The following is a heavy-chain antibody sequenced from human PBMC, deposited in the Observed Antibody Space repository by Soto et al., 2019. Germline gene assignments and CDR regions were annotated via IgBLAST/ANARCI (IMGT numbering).Heavy chain of an antibody. D-gene: IGHD3-10*01. V-gene: IGHV3-33*01. Sequence: PGGSLRLSCAASGFTFSSYGMHWVRQAPGKGLEWVAVIWYDGSNKYYADSVKGRFTISRDNSKNTLYLQMNSLRAEDTAVYYCARDPGAGYGSGSSRYYYGMDVWGQGTTVTVSS. J-gene: IGHJ6*02. CDR2: IWYDGSNK. CDR1: GFTFSSYG. CDR3: ARDPGAGYGSGSSRYYYGMDV.